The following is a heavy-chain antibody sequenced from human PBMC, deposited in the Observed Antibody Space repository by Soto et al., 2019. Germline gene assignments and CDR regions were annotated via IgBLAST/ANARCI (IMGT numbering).Heavy chain of an antibody. CDR2: INPNSGGT. J-gene: IGHJ4*02. CDR3: ARETTGLDY. D-gene: IGHD2-8*02. CDR1: GYTFTGYH. V-gene: IGHV1-2*04. Sequence: ASVKVSCKASGYTFTGYHIHWVRQAPGQGLEWMGWINPNSGGTNYAQKFQGWVTMTRDTSISTAYMELSRLRSDDTAVYYCARETTGLDYWGQGTLVTVSS.